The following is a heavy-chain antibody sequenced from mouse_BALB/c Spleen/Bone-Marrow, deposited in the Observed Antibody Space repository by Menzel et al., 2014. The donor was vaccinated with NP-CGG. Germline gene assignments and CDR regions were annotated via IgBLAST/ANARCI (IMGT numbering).Heavy chain of an antibody. J-gene: IGHJ4*01. CDR1: GFTFSSFG. Sequence: EVKLVESWGGLVQPGGSRKLSCAASGFTFSSFGMHWVRQAPEKGLEWVAYISSGSSTIYYADTVKGRFTISRDNPKNTLFLQMTSLRSEDTAMYYCARGGKGYAMDYWGQGTSVTVSS. CDR2: ISSGSSTI. CDR3: ARGGKGYAMDY. V-gene: IGHV5-17*02. D-gene: IGHD1-1*02.